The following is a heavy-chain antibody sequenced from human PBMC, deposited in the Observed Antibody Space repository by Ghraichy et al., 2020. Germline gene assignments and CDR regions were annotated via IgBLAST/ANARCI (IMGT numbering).Heavy chain of an antibody. CDR2: IYYTGLT. V-gene: IGHV4-59*01. D-gene: IGHD4-23*01. Sequence: SETLSHRCTVSGGSISNNYWSWIRQPPGKGLEYIGYIYYTGLTNYNPSLKSRVTISVDTSKNEFSLRINSVTAADTAVYYCAKFTKYYGGNIHYLDHWGQGTLVTVSS. CDR1: GGSISNNY. J-gene: IGHJ5*02. CDR3: AKFTKYYGGNIHYLDH.